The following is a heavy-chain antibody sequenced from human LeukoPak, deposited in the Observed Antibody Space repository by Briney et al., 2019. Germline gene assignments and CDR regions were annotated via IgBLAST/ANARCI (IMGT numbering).Heavy chain of an antibody. D-gene: IGHD3-3*01. Sequence: ASVKVSFKASGYTFTIYDINWVRQATGQGLEWMGWMNPNSGNTGYAQKFQGRVTMTRNTSISTAYMELSSLRSEDTAVYYCARGPTLSSLRFLEWLLLDWFDPWGQGTLVTVSS. V-gene: IGHV1-8*01. CDR3: ARGPTLSSLRFLEWLLLDWFDP. CDR2: MNPNSGNT. CDR1: GYTFTIYD. J-gene: IGHJ5*02.